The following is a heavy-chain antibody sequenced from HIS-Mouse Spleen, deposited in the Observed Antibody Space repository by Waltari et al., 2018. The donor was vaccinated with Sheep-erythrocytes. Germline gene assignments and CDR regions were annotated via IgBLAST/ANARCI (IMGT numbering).Heavy chain of an antibody. J-gene: IGHJ4*02. CDR1: GGTFSSYA. V-gene: IGHV1-69*04. CDR2: IIPSLGIA. CDR3: AQTGATTPHFDY. D-gene: IGHD1-26*01. Sequence: QVQLVQSGAEVKKPGSSVKVSCKASGGTFSSYAISWVRQAPGQGLEWMGRIIPSLGIANYAQKCQGRVTITADKSTSTAYMELSSLRSEDTAVYYCAQTGATTPHFDYWGQGTLVTVSS.